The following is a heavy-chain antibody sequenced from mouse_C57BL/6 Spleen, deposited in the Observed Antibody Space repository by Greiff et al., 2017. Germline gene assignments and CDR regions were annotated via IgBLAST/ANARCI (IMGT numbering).Heavy chain of an antibody. J-gene: IGHJ2*01. D-gene: IGHD1-1*01. CDR1: GFTFSSYA. CDR3: TRALYYGSSPFDY. CDR2: ISSGGDYI. V-gene: IGHV5-9-1*02. Sequence: EVQRVESGEGLVKPGGSLKLSCAASGFTFSSYAMSWVRQTPEKRLEWVAYISSGGDYIYYADTVKGRFTISRDNARNTLYLQMSSLKSEDTAMDYCTRALYYGSSPFDYWGQGTTLTVSS.